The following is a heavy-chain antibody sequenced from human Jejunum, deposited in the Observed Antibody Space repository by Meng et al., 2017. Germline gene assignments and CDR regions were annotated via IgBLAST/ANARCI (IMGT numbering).Heavy chain of an antibody. V-gene: IGHV3-23*01. J-gene: IGHJ3*02. CDR1: GFTFSDYV. CDR3: AKGVKSGAYYVAFDI. D-gene: IGHD1-26*01. Sequence: GESLKISCAASGFTFSDYVMGWVRQGPGKGLEWVSSIYPSGASTFHADSVKGRFTISRDNSENTLYLQMSSLRADDTAIYYCAKGVKSGAYYVAFDIWDQGKTV. CDR2: IYPSGAST.